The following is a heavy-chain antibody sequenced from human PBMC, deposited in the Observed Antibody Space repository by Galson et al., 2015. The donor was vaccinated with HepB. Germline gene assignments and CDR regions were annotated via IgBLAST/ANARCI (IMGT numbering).Heavy chain of an antibody. CDR1: GFTFSSYA. J-gene: IGHJ6*02. CDR3: AKDLGPARGYYYYGMDV. D-gene: IGHD7-27*01. Sequence: SLRLSCAASGFTFSSYAMSWVRQAPGTGLEWVSAISGSGGSTYYAASVKGRFTISRDNSKNTMYLQMNSLRAKDTAVYYCAKDLGPARGYYYYGMDVWGQGTTVTVSS. CDR2: ISGSGGST. V-gene: IGHV3-23*01.